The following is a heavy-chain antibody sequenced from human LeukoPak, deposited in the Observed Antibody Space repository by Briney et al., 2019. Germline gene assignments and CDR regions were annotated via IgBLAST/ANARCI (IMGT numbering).Heavy chain of an antibody. CDR3: TRAWGYYYDSSAYYYNY. CDR2: VRRKAYGGTT. Sequence: GGSLRLSCIASGFTFGDFAMSWVRQAPGKGLNWVGLVRRKAYGGTTEYAAFVKGRFTISRDDSNNIAYLQMNSLKTEDTAVYFCTRAWGYYYDSSAYYYNYWGQGTLVTVSS. V-gene: IGHV3-49*04. J-gene: IGHJ4*02. CDR1: GFTFGDFA. D-gene: IGHD3-22*01.